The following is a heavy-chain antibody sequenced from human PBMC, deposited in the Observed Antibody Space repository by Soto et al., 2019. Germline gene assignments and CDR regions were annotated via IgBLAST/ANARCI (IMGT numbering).Heavy chain of an antibody. Sequence: QVQLQKSGPGLVKPSDTLSLTCAVSGYSISSNNWWGWIRQPPGKGLEWIGHRFYSGRTYYNPSLKSRVTMSMDTSKNQFSLKLSSVTAVDTAVYYGARTAGYSSSWYKDWFDSWGQGTLVTVSS. CDR2: RFYSGRT. CDR1: GYSISSNNW. V-gene: IGHV4-28*01. J-gene: IGHJ5*01. D-gene: IGHD6-13*01. CDR3: ARTAGYSSSWYKDWFDS.